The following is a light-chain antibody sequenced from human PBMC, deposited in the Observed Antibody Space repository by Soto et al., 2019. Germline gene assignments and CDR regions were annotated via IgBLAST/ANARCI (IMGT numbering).Light chain of an antibody. V-gene: IGKV4-1*01. CDR3: QHYYSSPIT. J-gene: IGKJ5*01. CDR2: WAS. CDR1: QSVLSSADNRNY. Sequence: DIVMTQSPDSLAVSLGERATMTCKSSQSVLSSADNRNYLAWYQQKPGQPPKLLIYWASTRESGVPDRVSGSGSGTDFTPTISSLQAEDVAVYYCQHYYSSPITFGQGTRLEIK.